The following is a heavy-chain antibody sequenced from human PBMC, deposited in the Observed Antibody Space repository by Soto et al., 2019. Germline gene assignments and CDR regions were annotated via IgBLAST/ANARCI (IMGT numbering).Heavy chain of an antibody. J-gene: IGHJ4*02. CDR1: GYTLTELS. CDR2: FDPEDGET. V-gene: IGHV1-24*01. D-gene: IGHD3-10*01. Sequence: ASVKVSCKVSGYTLTELSMHWVRQAPGKGLEWMGGFDPEDGETIYAQKFQGRVTMTEDTSTDTAYMELSSLRSEDTAVYYCATVPSITMVRGFIEAHYWGQGTLVTVSS. CDR3: ATVPSITMVRGFIEAHY.